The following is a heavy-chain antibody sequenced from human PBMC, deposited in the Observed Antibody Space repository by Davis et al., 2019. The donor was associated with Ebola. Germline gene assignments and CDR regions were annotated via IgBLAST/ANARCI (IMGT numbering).Heavy chain of an antibody. CDR3: ARGRYFDWLLLAPYYYYGMDV. J-gene: IGHJ6*02. CDR1: GGSISSSSYY. D-gene: IGHD3-9*01. V-gene: IGHV4-39*07. CDR2: INHSGST. Sequence: GSLRLSCTVSGGSISSSSYYWSWIRQPPGKGLEWIGEINHSGSTNYNPSLKSRVTISVDTSKNQFSLKLSSVTAADTAVYYCARGRYFDWLLLAPYYYYGMDVWGQGTTVTVSS.